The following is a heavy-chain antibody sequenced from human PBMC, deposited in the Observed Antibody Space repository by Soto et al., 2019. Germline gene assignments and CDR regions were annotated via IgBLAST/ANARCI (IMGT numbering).Heavy chain of an antibody. CDR3: ARETGYSSGWRQDY. J-gene: IGHJ4*02. Sequence: GGSLRLSCAASGFAFSSYWMHWVRQAPGKGLVWVSRINSDGISLIYGDSVKGRFTISRYIAKNSLYLQMNSLRVEDTAVYYCARETGYSSGWRQDYWGQGTLVTVSS. CDR2: INSDGISL. V-gene: IGHV3-74*01. CDR1: GFAFSSYW. D-gene: IGHD6-19*01.